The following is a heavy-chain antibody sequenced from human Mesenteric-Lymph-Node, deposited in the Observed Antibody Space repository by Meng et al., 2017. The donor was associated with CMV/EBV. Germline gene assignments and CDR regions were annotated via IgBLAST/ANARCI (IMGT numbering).Heavy chain of an antibody. J-gene: IGHJ4*02. CDR3: ARGSRGWSTPVDS. CDR2: ISYDGNNK. Sequence: GGSLRLSCAASGFTFSTYWMNWVRQAPGKGLEWVAVISYDGNNKYYGDSVKGRFTISRDNSKNTLYLQMNNLRPEDTALYYCARGSRGWSTPVDSWGQGTLVTVSS. D-gene: IGHD6-19*01. V-gene: IGHV3-30-3*01. CDR1: GFTFSTYW.